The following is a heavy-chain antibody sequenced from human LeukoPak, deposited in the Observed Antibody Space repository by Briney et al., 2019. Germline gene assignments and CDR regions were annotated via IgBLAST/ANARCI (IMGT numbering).Heavy chain of an antibody. J-gene: IGHJ4*02. D-gene: IGHD6-19*01. V-gene: IGHV3-21*01. CDR3: ARYMGYSSGWYSYYFDY. CDR2: ISSSSSHI. CDR1: GFTFSSYS. Sequence: GGSLRLSCAASGFTFSSYSMNWVRQAPGKGLEWVSSISSSSSHIYYADSVKGRFTISRDNAKNSLYLQMNSLRAEDTAVYYCARYMGYSSGWYSYYFDYWGQGTLVTVSS.